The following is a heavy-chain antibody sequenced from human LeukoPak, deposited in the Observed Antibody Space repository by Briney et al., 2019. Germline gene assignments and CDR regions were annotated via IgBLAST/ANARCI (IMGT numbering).Heavy chain of an antibody. J-gene: IGHJ6*02. Sequence: GASVKVSCKASGYTFTSYDINWVRQATGQGLEWMGWMNPNSGNTGYAQKFQGRVTMTRNTSISTAYMELSSLRSEDTAVYYWARGQSWYKWNYYYYYGMDVWGQGTTVTVSS. V-gene: IGHV1-8*01. CDR2: MNPNSGNT. CDR1: GYTFTSYD. D-gene: IGHD1-20*01. CDR3: ARGQSWYKWNYYYYYGMDV.